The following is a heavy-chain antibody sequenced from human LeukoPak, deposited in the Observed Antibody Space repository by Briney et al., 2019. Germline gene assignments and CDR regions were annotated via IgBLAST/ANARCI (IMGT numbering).Heavy chain of an antibody. D-gene: IGHD3-3*01. V-gene: IGHV3-23*01. Sequence: GGSLRLSCAAFGFTFSSYSMNWVRQAPGKGLEWVSAISGSGGSTYYADSVKGRFTISRDNSKNTLYLQMNSLRAEDTAVYYCAKIRFLEWLLYDYWGQGTLVTVSS. CDR3: AKIRFLEWLLYDY. J-gene: IGHJ4*02. CDR2: ISGSGGST. CDR1: GFTFSSYS.